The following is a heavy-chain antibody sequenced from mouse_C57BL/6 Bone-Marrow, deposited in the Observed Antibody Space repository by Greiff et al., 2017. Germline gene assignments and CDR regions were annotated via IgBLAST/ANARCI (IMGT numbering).Heavy chain of an antibody. J-gene: IGHJ1*03. CDR2: IDPETGGT. CDR1: GYTFTDYE. D-gene: IGHD1-1*01. V-gene: IGHV1-15*01. Sequence: QVQLQQSGAELVRPGASVTLSCKASGYTFTDYEMHWVKQTPVHGLEWIGAIDPETGGTAYNQKFKGKAILTADQSSSTAYMELRSLTSEDAAVYYCTREVYYGSSYEWYFDVWGKGTTGTASS. CDR3: TREVYYGSSYEWYFDV.